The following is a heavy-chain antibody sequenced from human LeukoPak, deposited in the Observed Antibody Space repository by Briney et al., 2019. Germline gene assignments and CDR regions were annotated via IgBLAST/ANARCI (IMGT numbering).Heavy chain of an antibody. CDR3: ARSNMITFGGVIVSDWFDP. CDR1: GGSFSGYY. CDR2: IYYSGST. J-gene: IGHJ5*02. V-gene: IGHV4-31*11. D-gene: IGHD3-16*02. Sequence: PSETLSLTCAVYGGSFSGYYWSWIRQHPGKGLEWIGYIYYSGSTYYNPSLKSRVTISVDTSKNQFSLKLSSVTAADTAVYYCARSNMITFGGVIVSDWFDPWGQGTLVTVSS.